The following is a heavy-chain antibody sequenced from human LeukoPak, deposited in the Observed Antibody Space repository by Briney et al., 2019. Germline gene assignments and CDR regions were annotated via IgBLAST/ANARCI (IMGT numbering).Heavy chain of an antibody. CDR3: ARGVMIATGDDY. CDR1: GYSISSGYY. V-gene: IGHV4-38-2*02. D-gene: IGHD3-22*01. J-gene: IGHJ4*02. Sequence: PSETLSLTCTVSGYSISSGYYWGWIRQPPGKGLEWIGSIYHSGSTYYNPSLKSRVTISVDTSKNQFSLKLSSVTAADTAVYYCARGVMIATGDDYWGQGTLVTVSS. CDR2: IYHSGST.